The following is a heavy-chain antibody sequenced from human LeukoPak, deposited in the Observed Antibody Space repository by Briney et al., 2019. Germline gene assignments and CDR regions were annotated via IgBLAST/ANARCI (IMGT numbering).Heavy chain of an antibody. V-gene: IGHV4-34*01. CDR2: INHSGST. J-gene: IGHJ5*02. CDR3: ASGYVMFDP. D-gene: IGHD3-16*01. CDR1: GGSFSGYY. Sequence: PSETLSLICAVYGGSFSGYYWSWIRQPPGKGLEWIGEINHSGSTNYNPSLKSRVTISVDTSKNQFSLKLSSVTAADTAVYYCASGYVMFDPWGQGTLVTVSS.